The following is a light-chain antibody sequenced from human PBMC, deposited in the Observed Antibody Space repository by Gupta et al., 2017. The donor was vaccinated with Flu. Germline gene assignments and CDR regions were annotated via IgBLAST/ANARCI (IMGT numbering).Light chain of an antibody. Sequence: QSVLTQPPPASRTPGQTLTISCSGSSANIGSNYVYWYQQLPGTAPKLLIYRNNQRPPGVPDRFSGSKSGTSASLAISGLRSEDEADYYCAAWDDSLSGPLRVFGGGTKLTVL. CDR2: RNN. CDR3: AAWDDSLSGPLRV. J-gene: IGLJ3*02. V-gene: IGLV1-47*01. CDR1: SANIGSNY.